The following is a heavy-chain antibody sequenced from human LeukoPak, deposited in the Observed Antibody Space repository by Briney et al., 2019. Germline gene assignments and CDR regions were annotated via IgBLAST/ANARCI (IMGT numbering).Heavy chain of an antibody. D-gene: IGHD4-17*01. V-gene: IGHV4-39*07. CDR1: GGSISSSSYY. CDR2: IYHSGST. J-gene: IGHJ5*02. Sequence: SETLSLTCTVSGGSISSSSYYWGWIRQPPGKGLEWIGSIYHSGSTYSNPSLKIRVTISVDTSKNQFSLKLRSVTAADTAVYYCARGGGLGYGDYPYLGWFDPWGQGTLVTVSS. CDR3: ARGGGLGYGDYPYLGWFDP.